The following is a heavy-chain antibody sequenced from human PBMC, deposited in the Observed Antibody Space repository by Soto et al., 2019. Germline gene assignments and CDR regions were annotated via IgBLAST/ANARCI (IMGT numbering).Heavy chain of an antibody. D-gene: IGHD2-15*01. CDR2: ISAYNGNT. V-gene: IGHV1-18*04. Sequence: ASVKVSCKASSYTFTSYGISWVRQAPGQGLEWMGWISAYNGNTNYAQKLQGRVTMTTDTSTSTAYMELRSLRSDDTAVYYCAIQALRYCSGGSCSFDIWGQGTMVTVSS. CDR1: SYTFTSYG. J-gene: IGHJ3*02. CDR3: AIQALRYCSGGSCSFDI.